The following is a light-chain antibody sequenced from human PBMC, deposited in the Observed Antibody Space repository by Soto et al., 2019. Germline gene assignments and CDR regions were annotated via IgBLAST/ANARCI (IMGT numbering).Light chain of an antibody. CDR3: MQALQTPPYT. CDR1: QSLLHSNGYNY. J-gene: IGKJ2*01. Sequence: DIVMTQSPLSPPVTPGEPASISCRSSQSLLHSNGYNYLDWYLQKPGQSPQLLIYLGSNRASGVPDRFSGSGSGTDFTLKINRVEAEDVGVYYCMQALQTPPYTFGQGTKLEIK. CDR2: LGS. V-gene: IGKV2-28*01.